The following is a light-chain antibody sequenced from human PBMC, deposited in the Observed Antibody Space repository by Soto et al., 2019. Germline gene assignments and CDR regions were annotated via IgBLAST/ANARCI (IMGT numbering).Light chain of an antibody. CDR1: QSITSW. J-gene: IGKJ2*03. CDR3: QQYNSYSSS. CDR2: KAS. Sequence: DIQMTQSPSTLSASVGDRVTITCRASQSITSWLAWYQHKPGKAPKLLIYKASSLKSGVPSRFSGSGSGTEFTLTIISLQPYDFATYYCQQYNSYSSSFGQGTKLEIQ. V-gene: IGKV1-5*03.